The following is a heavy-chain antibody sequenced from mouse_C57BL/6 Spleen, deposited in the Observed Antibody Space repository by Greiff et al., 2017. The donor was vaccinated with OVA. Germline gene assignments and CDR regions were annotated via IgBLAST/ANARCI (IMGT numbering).Heavy chain of an antibody. J-gene: IGHJ4*01. V-gene: IGHV5-4*01. CDR1: GFTFSSYA. CDR2: ISDGGSYT. CDR3: ARDGNHPPTIVTYYYAMDY. Sequence: EVQRVESGGGLVKPGGSLKLSCAASGFTFSSYAMSWVRQTPEKRLEWVATISDGGSYTYYPDNVKGRFTISRDNAKNNLYLQMSHLKSEDTAMYYCARDGNHPPTIVTYYYAMDYWGQGTSVTVSS. D-gene: IGHD2-5*01.